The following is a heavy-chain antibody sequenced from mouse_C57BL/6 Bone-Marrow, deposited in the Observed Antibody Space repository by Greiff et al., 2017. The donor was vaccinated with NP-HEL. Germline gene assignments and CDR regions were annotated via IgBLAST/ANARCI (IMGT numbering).Heavy chain of an antibody. Sequence: EVQLQQSGPELVKPGASVKIPCKASGYTFTDYNMDWVKQSHGKSLEWIGDINPNNGGTIYNQKFKGKATLTVDKSSSTAYMELRSLTSEDTAVYYCARGLTTVVAEDWYFDVWGTGTTVTVSS. D-gene: IGHD1-1*01. CDR3: ARGLTTVVAEDWYFDV. CDR2: INPNNGGT. J-gene: IGHJ1*03. CDR1: GYTFTDYN. V-gene: IGHV1-18*01.